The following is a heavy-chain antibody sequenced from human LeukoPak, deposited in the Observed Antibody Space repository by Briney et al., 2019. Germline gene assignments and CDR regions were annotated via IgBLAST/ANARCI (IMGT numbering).Heavy chain of an antibody. D-gene: IGHD5-24*01. V-gene: IGHV3-23*01. CDR3: AREFVEMATTFDS. Sequence: GGSLRLSCAASGFTFINYGMSWVRQAPGKGLEWVSAISGSGRSTYYVDSVKGRFTISRDNAKNSLYLQMNSLRAEDTAVYYCAREFVEMATTFDSWGQGTLVTVSS. CDR1: GFTFINYG. CDR2: ISGSGRST. J-gene: IGHJ4*02.